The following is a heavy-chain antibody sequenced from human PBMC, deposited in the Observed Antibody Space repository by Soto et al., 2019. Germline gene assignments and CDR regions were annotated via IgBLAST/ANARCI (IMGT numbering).Heavy chain of an antibody. CDR1: GGSFRGYY. CDR3: ARSVFP. J-gene: IGHJ5*02. Sequence: SETLSLTCAVYGGSFRGYYWSWIRQPPGKGLEWIGEINHSGRTNYNPSLKSRVTISVDTSKNQFSLKLTSVTAADTAVYYCARSVFPWGQGTLVTVSS. V-gene: IGHV4-34*01. CDR2: INHSGRT.